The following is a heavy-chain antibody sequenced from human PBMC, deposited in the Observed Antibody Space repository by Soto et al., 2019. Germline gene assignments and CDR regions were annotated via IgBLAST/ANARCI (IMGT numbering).Heavy chain of an antibody. D-gene: IGHD2-21*01. J-gene: IGHJ4*02. Sequence: QVQLQESGPGLVKPSETLSLTCTVPGGSLSIGTYYWSWIRQPPGKGLEWIGFIHYSGSTNYNPSLKSRVTMSVDTSKNQFSLKLTSVNAADTAVYYCTRGGDAYKNGHWGQGTLVTVYS. CDR2: IHYSGST. CDR3: TRGGDAYKNGH. CDR1: GGSLSIGTYY. V-gene: IGHV4-61*01.